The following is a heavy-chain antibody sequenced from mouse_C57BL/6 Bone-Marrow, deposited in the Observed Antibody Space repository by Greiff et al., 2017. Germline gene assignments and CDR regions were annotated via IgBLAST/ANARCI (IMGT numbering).Heavy chain of an antibody. D-gene: IGHD1-1*01. J-gene: IGHJ3*01. Sequence: VQLQQSGAELVRPGTSVKMSCKASGYTFTNYWIGWAKQRPGHGLEWIGDIYPVGGYTNYNEKFKGKATLTADKSSSPAYMQFSSRTYEESAIYYCARDRFDGSRDYWGQGTLVTVSA. CDR2: IYPVGGYT. CDR1: GYTFTNYW. V-gene: IGHV1-63*01. CDR3: ARDRFDGSRDY.